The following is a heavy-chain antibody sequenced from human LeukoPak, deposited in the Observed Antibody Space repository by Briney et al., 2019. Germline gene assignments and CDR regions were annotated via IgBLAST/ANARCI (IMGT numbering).Heavy chain of an antibody. Sequence: ASVKVSCKASGYTFTSYGISWVRQAPGQWLEWTGWISAYNGNTNYAQKLQGRVTMTTDTSTSTAYMELRSLRSDDTAVYYCARDPPVYCSGGSCYGDYWGQGTLVTVSS. CDR3: ARDPPVYCSGGSCYGDY. D-gene: IGHD2-15*01. J-gene: IGHJ4*02. CDR1: GYTFTSYG. CDR2: ISAYNGNT. V-gene: IGHV1-18*01.